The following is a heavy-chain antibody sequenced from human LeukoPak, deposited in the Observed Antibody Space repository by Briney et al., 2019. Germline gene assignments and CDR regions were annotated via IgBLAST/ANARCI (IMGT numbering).Heavy chain of an antibody. CDR1: GYTFINYC. CDR2: INPYNGDT. J-gene: IGHJ2*01. V-gene: IGHV1-18*01. D-gene: IGHD2/OR15-2a*01. Sequence: ASVKVSCKASGYTFINYCFTWVRQAPGQGLEWMGWINPYNGDTNYLQKFQGRVTVTTDTSTNTAYMELRSLRSDDTAVYYCARVATNSRVAGYDPQWYFDLWGRGTLVTVSS. CDR3: ARVATNSRVAGYDPQWYFDL.